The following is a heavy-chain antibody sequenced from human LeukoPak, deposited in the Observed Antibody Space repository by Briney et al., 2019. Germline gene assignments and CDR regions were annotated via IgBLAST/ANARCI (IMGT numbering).Heavy chain of an antibody. J-gene: IGHJ4*02. Sequence: GASVKVSCKASGYTFTGYYMHWVRQAPGQGLEWMGWINPNSGGTNYAQKFQGGVTMTRDTSISTAYMELSRLRSDDTAVYYCARAGYSYAKGRFDYFDYWGQGTLVTVSS. V-gene: IGHV1-2*02. D-gene: IGHD5-18*01. CDR1: GYTFTGYY. CDR3: ARAGYSYAKGRFDYFDY. CDR2: INPNSGGT.